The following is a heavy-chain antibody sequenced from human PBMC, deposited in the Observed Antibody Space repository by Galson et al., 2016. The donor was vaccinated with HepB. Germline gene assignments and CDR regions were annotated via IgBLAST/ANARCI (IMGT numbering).Heavy chain of an antibody. Sequence: GFTFSTSAMSWVRQAPGQGLEWVSAISSTSHSTYYADSEKGRFTISRDNAKNTLFLQMDSLKIDDTAVYYCAKGWSGPDSWGQGTLVTVSS. CDR2: ISSTSHST. D-gene: IGHD3-3*01. V-gene: IGHV3-23*01. CDR3: AKGWSGPDS. J-gene: IGHJ4*02. CDR1: GFTFSTSA.